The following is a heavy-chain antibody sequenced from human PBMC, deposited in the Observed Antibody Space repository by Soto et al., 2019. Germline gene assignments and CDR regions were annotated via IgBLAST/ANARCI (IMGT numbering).Heavy chain of an antibody. CDR1: GGSISSYY. Sequence: SETLSLTCTVSGGSISSYYWSWIRQPAGKGLEWIGRIYTSGSTNYNPSLKSRVTMSVDTSKNQFSLKLSSVTAADTAVYYCATDPGYSSVEFENLDQGTLVTVSS. CDR3: ATDPGYSSVEFEN. CDR2: IYTSGST. V-gene: IGHV4-4*07. J-gene: IGHJ4*02. D-gene: IGHD6-19*01.